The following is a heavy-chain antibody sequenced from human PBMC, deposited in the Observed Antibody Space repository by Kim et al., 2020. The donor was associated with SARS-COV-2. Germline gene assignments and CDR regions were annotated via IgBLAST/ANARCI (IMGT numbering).Heavy chain of an antibody. Sequence: GGSLRLSCAASGFTVSSDYMRWVRQAPGKGLEWVSVIKSDGCTKYADSVKGSCSTSRDNSKNMLLFQMNNLRADDTAAYYCSRDLGLRSGYYYGDDYWG. V-gene: IGHV3-66*01. J-gene: IGHJ4*01. CDR1: GFTVSSDY. CDR3: SRDLGLRSGYYYGDDY. D-gene: IGHD3-22*01. CDR2: IKSDGCT.